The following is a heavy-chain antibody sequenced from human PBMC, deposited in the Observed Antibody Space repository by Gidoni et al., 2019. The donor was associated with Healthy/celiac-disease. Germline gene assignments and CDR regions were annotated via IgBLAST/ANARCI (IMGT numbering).Heavy chain of an antibody. CDR1: GFTFSSYS. CDR3: ARDYGDYHY. Sequence: EVQLVESGGGLVKPGGSLRLSFAASGFTFSSYSMNWVRQAPGKGLEWVSSISSSSSYIYYADSVKGRFTISRDNAKNSLYLQMNSLRAEDTAVYYCARDYGDYHYWGQGTLVTVSS. J-gene: IGHJ4*02. D-gene: IGHD4-17*01. V-gene: IGHV3-21*01. CDR2: ISSSSSYI.